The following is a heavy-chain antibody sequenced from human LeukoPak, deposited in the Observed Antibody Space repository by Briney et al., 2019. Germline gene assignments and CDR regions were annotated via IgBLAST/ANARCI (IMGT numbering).Heavy chain of an antibody. CDR1: GFTFNNYW. Sequence: GGSLRLSCEASGFTFNNYWMNWVRQAPGMGLEWVSTISGSGDSTYYADSVKGRFTSSRDNSKNTLYLQMNSLRAEDTAVYYCAKGAYYADWGQGTLVTVSS. D-gene: IGHD3-3*01. J-gene: IGHJ4*02. CDR2: ISGSGDST. CDR3: AKGAYYAD. V-gene: IGHV3-23*01.